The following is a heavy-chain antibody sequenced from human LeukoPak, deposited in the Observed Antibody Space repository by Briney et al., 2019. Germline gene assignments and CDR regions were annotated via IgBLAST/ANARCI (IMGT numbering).Heavy chain of an antibody. D-gene: IGHD3-22*01. V-gene: IGHV4-31*03. J-gene: IGHJ4*02. Sequence: SETLSLTCTVSGGSISSGGYYWRWIRQHPGKGLEWIGYIYYSGSTYYNPSLKSRVTISVDMSKNQFSLKLSSVTAADTAVYYCARSNDSSGRGSIDYWGQGTLVTVSS. CDR1: GGSISSGGYY. CDR2: IYYSGST. CDR3: ARSNDSSGRGSIDY.